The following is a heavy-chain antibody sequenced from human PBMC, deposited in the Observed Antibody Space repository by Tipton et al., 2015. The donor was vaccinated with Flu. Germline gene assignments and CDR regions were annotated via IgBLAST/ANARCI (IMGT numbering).Heavy chain of an antibody. D-gene: IGHD3-10*02. J-gene: IGHJ4*02. Sequence: TLSLTCTVSGGSISSGGNYWSWIRQHPGKGLEWIGDIYYSGSTYYNPSLTSRVTISVDTSRNQFSLRLNSVTAADTAVYYCARHTGDSVRGVIDYWGQGTLVTVSS. V-gene: IGHV4-31*03. CDR2: IYYSGST. CDR1: GGSISSGGNY. CDR3: ARHTGDSVRGVIDY.